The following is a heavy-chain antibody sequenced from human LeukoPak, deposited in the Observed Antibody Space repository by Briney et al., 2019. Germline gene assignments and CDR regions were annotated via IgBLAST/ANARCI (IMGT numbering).Heavy chain of an antibody. D-gene: IGHD3-10*01. CDR2: ISGSGGST. J-gene: IGHJ3*02. V-gene: IGHV3-23*01. CDR3: AKEPILWFGEFPDAFDI. Sequence: GGSLRLSCAASGFTFSSYAMSWVRQAPGKGLEWVSAISGSGGSTYYADSVKGRFTISRDNSKNTLYLQMNSLRAEDTAVYYCAKEPILWFGEFPDAFDIWGQGTMVTVSS. CDR1: GFTFSSYA.